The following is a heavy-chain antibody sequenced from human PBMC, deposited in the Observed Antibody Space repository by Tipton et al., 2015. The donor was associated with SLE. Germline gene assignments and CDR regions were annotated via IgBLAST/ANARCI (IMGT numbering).Heavy chain of an antibody. CDR1: GGSISLCY. CDR2: IYYSGST. Sequence: TLSLTCTVSGGSISLCYWSWIRQPPGKGLEWIGYIYYSGSTNYNPSLKSRVTTSVDRSTNQFSLKLSSVTAADTAVYYCARAPSIAAYFDYWGQGTLVTVSS. V-gene: IGHV4-59*01. J-gene: IGHJ4*02. CDR3: ARAPSIAAYFDY. D-gene: IGHD6-6*01.